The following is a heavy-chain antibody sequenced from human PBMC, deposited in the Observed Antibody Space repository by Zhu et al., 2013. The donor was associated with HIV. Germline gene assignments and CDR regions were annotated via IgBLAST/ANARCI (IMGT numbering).Heavy chain of an antibody. CDR3: ARGPDHYYDSWRYYGMDV. J-gene: IGHJ6*02. Sequence: QVQLVQSGAEVKKPGSSVKVSCKASGGTFSSYAISWVRQAPGQGLEWMGGIIPIFGTANYAQKFQGRVTITADESTSTAYMELSSLRSEDTAVYYCARGPDHYYDSWRYYGMDVWGQGDHGHRSP. V-gene: IGHV1-69*01. CDR2: IIPIFGTA. D-gene: IGHD3-22*01. CDR1: GGTFSSYA.